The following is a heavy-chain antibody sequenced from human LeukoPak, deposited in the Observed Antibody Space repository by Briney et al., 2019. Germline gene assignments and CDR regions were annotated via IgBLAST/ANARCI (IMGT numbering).Heavy chain of an antibody. CDR3: ARGLDIVVVVPSASFGY. V-gene: IGHV3-21*01. J-gene: IGHJ4*02. Sequence: GGSVRLSCAASGFTFSSYSMIWLRQAPGKGLEWVSSISSSSSYIYYADSVKGRFTISRDNAKNSLYLQMNSLRAEDTAVYYCARGLDIVVVVPSASFGYWGQGTLVTVSS. CDR2: ISSSSSYI. D-gene: IGHD2-2*03. CDR1: GFTFSSYS.